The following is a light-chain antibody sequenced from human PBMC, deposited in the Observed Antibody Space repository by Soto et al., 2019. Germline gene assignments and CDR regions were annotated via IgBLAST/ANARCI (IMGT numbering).Light chain of an antibody. Sequence: QAVVTQEPSLTVSPGGTVTLTCTSSSGAVNSAYYPSWFQQRPGQPTTELIYSINSKHSWTPARFSGSLLGDKAALTLSGVQPEDEADYYCLLYYGGAGLFGGGTKVTVL. J-gene: IGLJ3*02. CDR3: LLYYGGAGL. CDR1: SGAVNSAYY. V-gene: IGLV7-43*01. CDR2: SIN.